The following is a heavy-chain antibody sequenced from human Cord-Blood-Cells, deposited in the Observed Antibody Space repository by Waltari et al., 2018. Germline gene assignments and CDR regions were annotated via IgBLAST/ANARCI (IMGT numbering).Heavy chain of an antibody. D-gene: IGHD4-17*01. CDR2: ISGSGGST. CDR3: AKDLDDYGDYYYYGMDV. Sequence: EVQLLESGGGLVQPGGSLRLCCAASGFTFSRYAMSWVRQAPGKGLEWVSAISGSGGSTYYADSVKGRFTISRDNSKNTLYLQMNSLRAEDTAVYYCAKDLDDYGDYYYYGMDVWDQGP. J-gene: IGHJ6*02. CDR1: GFTFSRYA. V-gene: IGHV3-23*01.